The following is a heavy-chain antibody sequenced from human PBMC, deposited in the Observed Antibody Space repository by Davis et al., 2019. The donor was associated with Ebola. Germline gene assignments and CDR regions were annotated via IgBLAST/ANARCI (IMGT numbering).Heavy chain of an antibody. Sequence: GESLKISCAASGFMFDSYAMTWVRLAPGKGLEWVSTFGTGGDTYYADSVKGRFAISRDNSRGTLYLQMNSLRVEDSAIYYCVKDSSNIWFGIWGQGTLVTVSS. J-gene: IGHJ3*02. CDR2: FGTGGDT. CDR3: VKDSSNIWFGI. CDR1: GFMFDSYA. D-gene: IGHD2/OR15-2a*01. V-gene: IGHV3-23*01.